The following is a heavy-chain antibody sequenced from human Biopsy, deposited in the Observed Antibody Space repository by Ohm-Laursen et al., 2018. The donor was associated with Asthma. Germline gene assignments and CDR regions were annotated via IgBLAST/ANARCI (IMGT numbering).Heavy chain of an antibody. D-gene: IGHD6-19*01. CDR3: ARESSVAGSSDYDY. CDR1: GFTFSSYA. Sequence: SLRLSCAASGFTFSSYAMHWVRQAPGKGLEWVAVISYDGSNKYYADSVKGRFTISRGNSKNTLYLQMNSLRAEDTAVYYCARESSVAGSSDYDYWGQGTLVTVSS. J-gene: IGHJ4*02. V-gene: IGHV3-30-3*01. CDR2: ISYDGSNK.